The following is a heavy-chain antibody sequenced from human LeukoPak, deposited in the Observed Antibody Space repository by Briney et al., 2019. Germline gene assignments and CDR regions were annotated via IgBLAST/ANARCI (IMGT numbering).Heavy chain of an antibody. CDR2: ISAYNGNT. CDR3: ARLPSYYYDSSGYFVYYYYMDV. V-gene: IGHV1-18*01. J-gene: IGHJ6*03. CDR1: GYTFTSYG. D-gene: IGHD3-22*01. Sequence: ASVKVSCKASGYTFTSYGISWVRQAPGQGLEWMGWISAYNGNTNYAQKLQGRVTMTTDTSTSTAYMELRSLRSDDTAVYYCARLPSYYYDSSGYFVYYYYMDVWGEGTTVTVSS.